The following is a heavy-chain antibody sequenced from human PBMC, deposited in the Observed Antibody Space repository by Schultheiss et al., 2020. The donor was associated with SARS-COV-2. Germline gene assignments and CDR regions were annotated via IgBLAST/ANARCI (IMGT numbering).Heavy chain of an antibody. CDR2: ISYDGSNK. J-gene: IGHJ4*02. Sequence: GGSLRLSCAASGFTFSSYGMHWVRQAPGKGLEWVAVISYDGSNKYYADSVKGRFTISRDNSKNTLYLQMNSLRAEDTALYYCAKDMYRYCSGGSCYGVDYWGQGTLVTVSS. D-gene: IGHD2-15*01. CDR1: GFTFSSYG. V-gene: IGHV3-30*18. CDR3: AKDMYRYCSGGSCYGVDY.